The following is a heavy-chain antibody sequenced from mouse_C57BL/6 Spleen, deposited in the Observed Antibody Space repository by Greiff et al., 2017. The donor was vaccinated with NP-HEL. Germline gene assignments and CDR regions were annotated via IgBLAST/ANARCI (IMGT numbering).Heavy chain of an antibody. CDR1: GYAFSSSW. Sequence: VQLQQSGPELVKPGASVKISCKASGYAFSSSWMNWVKQRPGKGLEWIGRIYPGDGDTNYNGKFKGKATLTADKSSSTAYMQLSSLTSEDSAVYFCARGGYYDYGYYAMDYWGQGTSVTVSS. CDR3: ARGGYYDYGYYAMDY. D-gene: IGHD2-4*01. V-gene: IGHV1-82*01. CDR2: IYPGDGDT. J-gene: IGHJ4*01.